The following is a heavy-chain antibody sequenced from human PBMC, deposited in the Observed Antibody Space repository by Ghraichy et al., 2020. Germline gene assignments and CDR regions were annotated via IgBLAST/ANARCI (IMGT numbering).Heavy chain of an antibody. CDR1: GFTVSSNY. V-gene: IGHV3-53*01. J-gene: IGHJ5*02. D-gene: IGHD6-19*01. CDR3: AREYSSGWYRINCFDP. CDR2: IYSGGST. Sequence: GGSLRLSCAASGFTVSSNYMSWVRQAPGKGLEWVSVIYSGGSTYYADSVKGRFTISRDNSKNTLYLQMNSLRAEDTAVYYCAREYSSGWYRINCFDPWGQGTLVTVSS.